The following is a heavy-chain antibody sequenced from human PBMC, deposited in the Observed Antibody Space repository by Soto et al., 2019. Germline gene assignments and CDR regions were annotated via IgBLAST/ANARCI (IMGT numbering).Heavy chain of an antibody. CDR2: IYTDGRT. CDR1: GFTVSSSY. Sequence: EVQLVETGGGLIQPGGSLRLSCAASGFTVSSSYMTCVRQAPGKGLEWLSFIYTDGRTYYADSVTGRFTISRDDSKNTVDLQITSLRAEDTAVYYCARDPPTTWDYGFDVWGQGTTVNVSS. V-gene: IGHV3-53*02. D-gene: IGHD3-10*01. J-gene: IGHJ6*02. CDR3: ARDPPTTWDYGFDV.